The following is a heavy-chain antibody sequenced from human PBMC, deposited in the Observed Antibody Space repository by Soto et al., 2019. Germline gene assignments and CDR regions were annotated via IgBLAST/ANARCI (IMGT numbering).Heavy chain of an antibody. CDR2: LGLIPRHT. CDR3: AAYADGPYRPPCDD. D-gene: IGHD3-16*02. J-gene: IGHJ4*02. V-gene: IGHV3-23*01. CDR1: GSTFTSSV. Sequence: PGGSLRLSCAASGSTFTSSVMAWVRRPPGRGLEWISSLGLIPRHTFYADSVKGRFTISRDNSRTTLYLQMTGLTFDDTAVYYCAAYADGPYRPPCDDWGQGTQVTVSS.